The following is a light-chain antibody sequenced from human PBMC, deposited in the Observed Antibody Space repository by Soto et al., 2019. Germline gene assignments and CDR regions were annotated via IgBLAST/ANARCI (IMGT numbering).Light chain of an antibody. CDR1: QSVLHGSSDKSL. V-gene: IGKV4-1*01. CDR3: QQYYTTPYT. CDR2: WTS. Sequence: DIVLTQSPDSLAVSLGERAMITCKSSQSVLHGSSDKSLLAWYQQKPGQPPKLLIYWTSTRESGVPDLFSGSGSGTDFTLTISSLQAEDVAVYYCQQYYTTPYTFGQGTKLEI. J-gene: IGKJ2*01.